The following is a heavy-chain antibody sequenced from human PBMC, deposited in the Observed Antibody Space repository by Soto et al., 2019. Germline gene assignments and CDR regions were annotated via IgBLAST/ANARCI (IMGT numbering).Heavy chain of an antibody. CDR1: GYTFTGYY. CDR3: ARAGSSSSYYYYGMDV. Sequence: QVQLVQSGAEVKKPGASVKVSCKASGYTFTGYYMHWVLQAPGQGLEWMGWSNPNSGGTNYAQKFQGWVTMTRDTSISTAYMELSRLRSDDTAVYYCARAGSSSSYYYYGMDVWGQGTTVTVSS. J-gene: IGHJ6*02. D-gene: IGHD6-6*01. V-gene: IGHV1-2*04. CDR2: SNPNSGGT.